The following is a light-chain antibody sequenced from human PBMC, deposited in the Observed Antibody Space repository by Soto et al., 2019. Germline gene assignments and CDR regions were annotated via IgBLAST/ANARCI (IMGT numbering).Light chain of an antibody. CDR1: SSNIGAGYD. Sequence: QSVLTQPPSVSGAPGQRGTISCTGSSSNIGAGYDVHWYQQLPGTAPKLLIYGNNNRPSGVPDRFSGSKSGTSASLAVTALQAEDEADYYCQSYATGLSVLYVFGTGTKVTVL. V-gene: IGLV1-40*01. CDR3: QSYATGLSVLYV. J-gene: IGLJ1*01. CDR2: GNN.